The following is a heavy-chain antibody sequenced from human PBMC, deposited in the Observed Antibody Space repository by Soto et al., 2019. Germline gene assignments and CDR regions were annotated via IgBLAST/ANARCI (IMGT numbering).Heavy chain of an antibody. Sequence: EESGGGLVQPGGSLRLSCVASGFIFTDYWMTWVRQAPGKGLEWLANVRQNGREGYYVDSVKGRFTISRDNARNSVFLQMNGLRHDDTAVYYCARDNWGNDYWGQGTLVTVSS. J-gene: IGHJ4*02. CDR2: VRQNGREG. CDR1: GFIFTDYW. CDR3: ARDNWGNDY. V-gene: IGHV3-7*03. D-gene: IGHD7-27*01.